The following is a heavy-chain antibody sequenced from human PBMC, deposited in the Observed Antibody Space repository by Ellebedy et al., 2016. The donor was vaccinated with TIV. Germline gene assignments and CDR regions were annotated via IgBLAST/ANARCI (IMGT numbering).Heavy chain of an antibody. J-gene: IGHJ4*02. V-gene: IGHV4-39*02. CDR3: TRGTGDYYVDVDY. D-gene: IGHD3-22*01. CDR2: IYYSGT. Sequence: MPSETLSLTCTLSGDSISSSNYYWGWIRQPPGGGLEWIGSIYYSGTYYNPSLKTRVTMSVDTSKNQFSLRLTSATAADTDVYFCTRGTGDYYVDVDYWGQGTLVTVSS. CDR1: GDSISSSNYY.